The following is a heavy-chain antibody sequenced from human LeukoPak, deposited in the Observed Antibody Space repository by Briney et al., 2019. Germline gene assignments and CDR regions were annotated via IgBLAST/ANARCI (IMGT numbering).Heavy chain of an antibody. D-gene: IGHD4-17*01. CDR1: GGSFSDYF. Sequence: SETLSLTCAVYGGSFSDYFWNWIRQTPGKGLEWIGEINHGGGTNYNPSLKSRATISVDSSKKQFSLNLTSVTAADTAVYYCARGEDGTGDYRPTYFDSWGQGTLVTVSS. CDR3: ARGEDGTGDYRPTYFDS. V-gene: IGHV4-34*01. J-gene: IGHJ4*02. CDR2: INHGGGT.